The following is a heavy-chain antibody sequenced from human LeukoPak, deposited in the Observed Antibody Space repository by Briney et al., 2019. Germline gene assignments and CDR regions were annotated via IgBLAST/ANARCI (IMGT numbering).Heavy chain of an antibody. J-gene: IGHJ4*02. CDR1: GYAFINYS. CDR3: VSGSGSDY. V-gene: IGHV1-2*02. CDR2: INPYTGDT. D-gene: IGHD3-3*01. Sequence: ASVKVSCKTSGYAFINYSIHWVRQAPGLGLQCVGWINPYTGDTTYAQEFQGRVTMTRDTSISTAYMELSRLRSDDTAVYFCVSGSGSDYWGQGTLVTVSS.